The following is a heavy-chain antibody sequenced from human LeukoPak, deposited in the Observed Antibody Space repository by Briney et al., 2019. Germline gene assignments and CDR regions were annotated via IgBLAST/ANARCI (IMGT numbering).Heavy chain of an antibody. J-gene: IGHJ3*02. D-gene: IGHD6-13*01. CDR2: ISTYNVNT. CDR3: ERGREVAVAGTTLDAFDI. Sequence: GPSVRLSCTPSLYTFTPYGISTVRQSPGQRVKWVRGISTYNVNTNYTHKLPGRGTMTTDTSKSTAYIEMRSLRSEDTGVSYCERGREVAVAGTTLDAFDIWGQGKIVTVSS. CDR1: LYTFTPYG. V-gene: IGHV1-18*01.